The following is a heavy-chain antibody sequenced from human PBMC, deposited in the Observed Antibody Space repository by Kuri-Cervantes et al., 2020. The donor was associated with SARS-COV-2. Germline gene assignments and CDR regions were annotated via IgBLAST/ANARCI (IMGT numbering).Heavy chain of an antibody. V-gene: IGHV1-69*13. CDR3: AREIQLWKPIDY. CDR1: GGTFSSYA. Sequence: SVKVSCKASGGTFSSYAISWVRQAPGQGLEWMGGIIPIFGTANYAQKFQGRVTITADESTSTAYMELSSLRSEDTAVYYCAREIQLWKPIDYWGQGTLVTVSS. CDR2: IIPIFGTA. J-gene: IGHJ4*02. D-gene: IGHD5-18*01.